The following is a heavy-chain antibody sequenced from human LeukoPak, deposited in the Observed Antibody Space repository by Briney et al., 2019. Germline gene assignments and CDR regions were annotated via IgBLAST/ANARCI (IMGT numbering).Heavy chain of an antibody. D-gene: IGHD3-10*01. CDR1: GFTFSSYA. CDR3: AKRPRVTMVRGVIRPYYFDY. V-gene: IGHV3-23*01. CDR2: ISGSGGST. Sequence: GGSLRLXCAASGFTFSSYAMSWVRQAPGKGLEWVSAISGSGGSTYYADSVKGRFTISRDNSKNTLYLQMSSLRAEDTAVYYCAKRPRVTMVRGVIRPYYFDYWGQGTLVTVSS. J-gene: IGHJ4*02.